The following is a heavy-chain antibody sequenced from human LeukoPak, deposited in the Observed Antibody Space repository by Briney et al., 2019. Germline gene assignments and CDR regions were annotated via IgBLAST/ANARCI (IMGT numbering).Heavy chain of an antibody. CDR3: ASQWDGEYYYYYMDV. Sequence: SETLSLTCAVYGGSFSGYYWSWIRQPPGKGLEWIGEINHSGSTNYNPSLKSRVTISIDTSKNQFSLKLSSVTAADTAVYYCASQWDGEYYYYYMDVWGKGTTVTVSS. V-gene: IGHV4-34*01. J-gene: IGHJ6*03. CDR2: INHSGST. CDR1: GGSFSGYY. D-gene: IGHD1-26*01.